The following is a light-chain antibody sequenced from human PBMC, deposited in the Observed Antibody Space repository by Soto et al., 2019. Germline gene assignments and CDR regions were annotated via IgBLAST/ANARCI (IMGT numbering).Light chain of an antibody. Sequence: EIVLTQSPGTLSLSPGERATLSCRASQSVSSSSLAWYQQKPGQAPRLLIYGASSRATGVPDRFSGGGSGRDFTLTISRLEPEDFAVYYCQQHGSSPSLTFGQGTNVEIK. CDR1: QSVSSSS. CDR3: QQHGSSPSLT. J-gene: IGKJ1*01. CDR2: GAS. V-gene: IGKV3-20*01.